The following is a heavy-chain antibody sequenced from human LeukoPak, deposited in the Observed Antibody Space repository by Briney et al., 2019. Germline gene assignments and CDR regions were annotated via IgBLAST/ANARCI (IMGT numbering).Heavy chain of an antibody. CDR1: GFTFSSYG. J-gene: IGHJ4*02. Sequence: GGSLRLSCAASGFTFSSYGMHWVRQAPGKGLEWVAVIWHDGSNKYYADSMKGRITISRDNAKKSLYLEVNSLSAEDTAVYYCVRDGGYSGYEYWGQGTLVTVSS. CDR2: IWHDGSNK. V-gene: IGHV3-33*01. CDR3: VRDGGYSGYEY. D-gene: IGHD5-12*01.